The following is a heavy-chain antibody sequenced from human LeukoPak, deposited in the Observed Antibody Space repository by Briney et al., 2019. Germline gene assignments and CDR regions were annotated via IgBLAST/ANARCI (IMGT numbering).Heavy chain of an antibody. V-gene: IGHV3-23*01. Sequence: GGSLRLSCVASGFTFSDYAMSWVRQAPGEGLEWVSGISDSGGSTYYADSVKGRCTISRDNSKNTVSLQMNNLRAEDTAVYFCARHDSFIPYWGQGTLVTVTS. J-gene: IGHJ4*02. CDR2: ISDSGGST. D-gene: IGHD3-16*02. CDR3: ARHDSFIPY. CDR1: GFTFSDYA.